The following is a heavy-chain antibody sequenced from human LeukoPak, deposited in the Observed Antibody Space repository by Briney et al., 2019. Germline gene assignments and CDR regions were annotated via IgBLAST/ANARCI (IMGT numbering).Heavy chain of an antibody. J-gene: IGHJ5*02. Sequence: LRLCWAASGFTFDKNGRSWVSKAPGKGLEWVSAISGGGVTFYSDSVKGRFTISRDNSNNTLFLQMNSLRVEDTALYYCAKGDDYWSGYYGPWGQGTLVTVSS. CDR1: GFTFDKNG. CDR3: AKGDDYWSGYYGP. D-gene: IGHD3-3*01. V-gene: IGHV3-23*01. CDR2: ISGGGVT.